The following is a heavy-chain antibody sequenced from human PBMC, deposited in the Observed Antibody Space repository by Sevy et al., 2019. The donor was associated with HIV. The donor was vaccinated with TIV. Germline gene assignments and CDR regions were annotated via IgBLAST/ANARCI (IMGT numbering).Heavy chain of an antibody. Sequence: ASVKVSCKASGGTFSSYAISWVRQAPGQGLEWMGGIIPIFGTANYAQKFQGRVTITADESTSTAYMELSSLRSEDTAVYYCTRPEFWSGYYQDYYYYGMDVWGQGTTVTVSS. CDR3: TRPEFWSGYYQDYYYYGMDV. CDR2: IIPIFGTA. V-gene: IGHV1-69*13. CDR1: GGTFSSYA. J-gene: IGHJ6*02. D-gene: IGHD3-3*01.